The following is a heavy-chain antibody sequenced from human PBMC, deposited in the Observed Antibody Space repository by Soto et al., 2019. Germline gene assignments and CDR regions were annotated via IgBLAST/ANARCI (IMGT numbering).Heavy chain of an antibody. Sequence: EVQLLESGGGFVQPGGSLRLSCAASGFTFSSYAMTWVRQAPGKGLEWVSAISGSGGTTHYADSVKGRFTISRDNSKNTLYLQMNSLRAEDTAIYYCATGTSNWYYYAMDVWGQGTTVTVSS. CDR3: ATGTSNWYYYAMDV. CDR1: GFTFSSYA. D-gene: IGHD2-2*01. CDR2: ISGSGGTT. J-gene: IGHJ6*02. V-gene: IGHV3-23*01.